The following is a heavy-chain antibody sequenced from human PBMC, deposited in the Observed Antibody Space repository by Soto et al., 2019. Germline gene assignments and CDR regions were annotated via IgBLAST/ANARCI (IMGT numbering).Heavy chain of an antibody. V-gene: IGHV2-5*02. J-gene: IGHJ6*02. CDR1: GFSLSTSGVG. D-gene: IGHD3-16*02. CDR2: IYWDDDK. CDR3: THSTRWIIVGGYDYYYGRDV. Sequence: QITLKESGPTLVKPTQTLTLTCTFSGFSLSTSGVGVGWIRQPPGKALEWLALIYWDDDKRYSPSLKSRITSTEDPAKSQLDLTMTNMDPVDTAAYYGTHSTRWIIVGGYDYYYGRDVLGQGTTVPVSS.